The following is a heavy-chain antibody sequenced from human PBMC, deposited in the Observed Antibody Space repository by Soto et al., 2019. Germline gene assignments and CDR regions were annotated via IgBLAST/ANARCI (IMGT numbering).Heavy chain of an antibody. Sequence: QVQLVQSGAEVKKPGASVKVSCKASGYTFTSYEINWVRQATGQGLEWMGWMNPNSGNTGYAQKFQGRVTMTRNTSISTAYMELSRLRSEDTAVYYCARGQSGYSSGWSPNDYCGQGTLVTVSS. CDR2: MNPNSGNT. J-gene: IGHJ4*02. CDR3: ARGQSGYSSGWSPNDY. D-gene: IGHD6-19*01. V-gene: IGHV1-8*01. CDR1: GYTFTSYE.